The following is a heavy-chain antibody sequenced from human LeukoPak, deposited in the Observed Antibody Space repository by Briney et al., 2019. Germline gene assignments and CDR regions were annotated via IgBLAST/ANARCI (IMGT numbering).Heavy chain of an antibody. D-gene: IGHD3-16*01. J-gene: IGHJ4*02. CDR1: GFTFSSYA. CDR3: AKDWGTKLDY. CDR2: ISGSGNNT. V-gene: IGHV3-23*01. Sequence: GGSLRLSCAASGFTFSSYAMTWVRQAPGKGLEWVSVISGSGNNTYYADSVKGRFTISRDNSKNTLYLQMNSLRAEDTAVYYCAKDWGTKLDYWGQGTLVTVSS.